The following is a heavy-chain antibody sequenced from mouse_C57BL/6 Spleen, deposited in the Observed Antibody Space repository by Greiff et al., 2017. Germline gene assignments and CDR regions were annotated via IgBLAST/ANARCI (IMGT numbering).Heavy chain of an antibody. CDR3: ASLDYYGSSSFAY. J-gene: IGHJ3*01. V-gene: IGHV1-52*01. CDR1: GYTFTSYW. Sequence: QVQLQQPGAELVRPGSSVKLSCKASGYTFTSYWMHWVKQRPIQGLEWIGNIDPSDSETHYNQKFKNKATLTVDTSSSTAYMQLSSLTSAASAVXSGASLDYYGSSSFAYWGQGTLVTVSA. D-gene: IGHD1-1*01. CDR2: IDPSDSET.